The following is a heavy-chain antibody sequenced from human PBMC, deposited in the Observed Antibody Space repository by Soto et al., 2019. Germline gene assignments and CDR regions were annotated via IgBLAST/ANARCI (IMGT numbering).Heavy chain of an antibody. CDR1: GGSISSISYY. Sequence: QLQLQESGPGLVKPSETLSLTCTVSGGSISSISYYWGWIRQPPGKGLEWIASIYSGGGTYHNPSLKSRITISVDTSTNQFSLKLSSVTAADTAVYYCASSSTWHIIDYWGQGTLVTVSS. V-gene: IGHV4-39*01. D-gene: IGHD6-13*01. J-gene: IGHJ4*02. CDR3: ASSSTWHIIDY. CDR2: IYSGGGT.